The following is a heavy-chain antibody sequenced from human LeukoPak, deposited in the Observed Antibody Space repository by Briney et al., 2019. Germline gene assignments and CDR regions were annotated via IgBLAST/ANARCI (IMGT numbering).Heavy chain of an antibody. J-gene: IGHJ3*02. CDR3: ARGHSSSWYLAFDI. V-gene: IGHV4-4*07. D-gene: IGHD6-13*01. CDR1: GGSISSYY. Sequence: SETLSLTCTVSGGSISSYYWSWIRRPAGKGLEWIGRIYTSGSTNYNPSLKSRVTMSADTSKNQFSLKLSSVTAADTAVYYCARGHSSSWYLAFDIWGQGTMVTVSS. CDR2: IYTSGST.